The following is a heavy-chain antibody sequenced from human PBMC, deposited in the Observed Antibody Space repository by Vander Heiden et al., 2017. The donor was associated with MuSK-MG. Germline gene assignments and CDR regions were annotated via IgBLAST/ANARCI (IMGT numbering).Heavy chain of an antibody. V-gene: IGHV3-30*18. J-gene: IGHJ6*04. D-gene: IGHD2-15*01. Sequence: QVQLVESGGGVVQPGRSLRRSCAGAGFTFSSYGMHWVRQAPGKGLEWVAVISYDGSNKYYADSGKGRFTISRDNSKNTRYLQMNSLRAEDTAVYYCAKDPGGGGVAATDMDVWGKGTTVTVSS. CDR2: ISYDGSNK. CDR3: AKDPGGGGVAATDMDV. CDR1: GFTFSSYG.